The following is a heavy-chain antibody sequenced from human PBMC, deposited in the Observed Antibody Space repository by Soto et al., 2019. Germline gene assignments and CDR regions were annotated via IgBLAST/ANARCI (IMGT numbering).Heavy chain of an antibody. D-gene: IGHD5-12*01. V-gene: IGHV5-51*07. Sequence: GESLKISCKGSGYNIGDYWIGWVHQMPRKGLELMGSFCPGDSDTRYSPSFQGEVTMSGDKSSSTAYLHWGSLKASDTAIFYCGRHVVAGYGSYDSPLAPWGQGTLVTVSS. CDR1: GYNIGDYW. CDR3: GRHVVAGYGSYDSPLAP. J-gene: IGHJ5*02. CDR2: FCPGDSDT.